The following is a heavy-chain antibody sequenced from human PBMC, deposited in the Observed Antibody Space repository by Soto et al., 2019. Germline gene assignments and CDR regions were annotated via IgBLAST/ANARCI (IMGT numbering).Heavy chain of an antibody. D-gene: IGHD1-1*01. V-gene: IGHV3-7*03. J-gene: IGHJ6*02. CDR1: GFTFSSNW. Sequence: PGESLRLSCAASGFTFSSNWMSWVRQAPGKGLEWVANIKQDGSEKYYVDSVKGRFTISRDNAKNSLYLQMNSLRAEDTAVYYCARDRYPYSVGMDVWGQGTTVTAS. CDR2: IKQDGSEK. CDR3: ARDRYPYSVGMDV.